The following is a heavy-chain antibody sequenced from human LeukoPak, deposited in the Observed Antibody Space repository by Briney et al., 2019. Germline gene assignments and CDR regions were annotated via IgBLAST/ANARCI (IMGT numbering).Heavy chain of an antibody. J-gene: IGHJ4*02. Sequence: PGGSLRLSCGASGFAFSSYAMGWVRQAPGKGLEWVSSISGSGSSTYYAESVRGRFTISRDNAKNTLNLQLSSLRSEDTAVYYCARESYDSSGRSFDYWGQGTLVTVSS. D-gene: IGHD3-22*01. CDR1: GFAFSSYA. CDR2: ISGSGSST. V-gene: IGHV3-23*01. CDR3: ARESYDSSGRSFDY.